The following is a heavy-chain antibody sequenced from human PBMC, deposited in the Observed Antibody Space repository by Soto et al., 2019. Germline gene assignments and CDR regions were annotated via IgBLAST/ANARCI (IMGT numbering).Heavy chain of an antibody. CDR3: AIDGFDILTGFTVPYFDY. D-gene: IGHD3-9*01. CDR2: IIPIFGTA. J-gene: IGHJ4*02. CDR1: GGTFSSYA. V-gene: IGHV1-69*19. Sequence: QVQLVQSGAEVKKPGSSVKVSCKASGGTFSSYAISWVRQAPGQGLEWMGGIIPIFGTANYEQKFQGRVTITADESTSTAYMELSSLRSEDTAVYYCAIDGFDILTGFTVPYFDYWGQGTLVTVSS.